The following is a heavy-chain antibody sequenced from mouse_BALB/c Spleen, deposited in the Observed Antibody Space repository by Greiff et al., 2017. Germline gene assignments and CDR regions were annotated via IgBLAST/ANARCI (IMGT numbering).Heavy chain of an antibody. CDR1: GYSITSDYA. Sequence: EVQLQESGPGLVKPSQSLSLTCTVTGYSITSDYAWNWIRQSPGSKLEWMGYIRYSGSTSYNPSLQSRISITRDTSKNQFFLQLNSVTTEDTATYYCAIYDYDGTYWGQGTLVTVSA. D-gene: IGHD2-4*01. CDR2: IRYSGST. V-gene: IGHV3-2*02. CDR3: AIYDYDGTY. J-gene: IGHJ3*01.